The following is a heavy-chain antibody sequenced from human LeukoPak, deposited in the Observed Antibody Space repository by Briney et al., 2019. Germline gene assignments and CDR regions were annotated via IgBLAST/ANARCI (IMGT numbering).Heavy chain of an antibody. Sequence: GGSLRLSCAASGFTFSSYAMSCGRQAPGEGLEWGSAISGSGGSTYYADSVKGRFTISRDNSKNTLYLQMNSLRAEDTAVYYCAKEVVVVITTPTEAGFDYWGQGTLVTVSS. J-gene: IGHJ4*02. CDR3: AKEVVVVITTPTEAGFDY. V-gene: IGHV3-23*01. CDR2: ISGSGGST. CDR1: GFTFSSYA. D-gene: IGHD3-22*01.